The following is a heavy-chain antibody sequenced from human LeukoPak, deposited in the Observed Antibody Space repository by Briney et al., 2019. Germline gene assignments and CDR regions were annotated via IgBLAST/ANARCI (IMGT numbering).Heavy chain of an antibody. D-gene: IGHD5-12*01. CDR3: ARDMGRYSGYDYDY. Sequence: GASVKVSRKTSGYTFTDYYLHWVRQAPAQGLEWVGWIHPNSGATHYARKFQGRLTMTRDTSISTVYMELTRLRSDDTAVYYCARDMGRYSGYDYDYWGQGTLVTASS. V-gene: IGHV1-2*02. CDR2: IHPNSGAT. CDR1: GYTFTDYY. J-gene: IGHJ4*02.